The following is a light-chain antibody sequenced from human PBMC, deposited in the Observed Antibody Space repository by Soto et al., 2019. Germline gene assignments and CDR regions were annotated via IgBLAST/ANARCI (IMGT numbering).Light chain of an antibody. J-gene: IGLJ1*01. CDR1: SSNIGSNT. CDR3: AAWDDSLNGPNYV. CDR2: SNN. V-gene: IGLV1-44*01. Sequence: QSVLTQPPSASGTPGQRVTISCSGSSSNIGSNTVNWYQQLPGTAPKLLIYSNNQRPSGVPDRFSGSKSGTSASLAISGLQSADEADYYCAAWDDSLNGPNYVFGTGTKLTVL.